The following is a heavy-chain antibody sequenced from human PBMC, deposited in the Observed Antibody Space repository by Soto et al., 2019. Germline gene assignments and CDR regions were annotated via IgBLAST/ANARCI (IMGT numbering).Heavy chain of an antibody. D-gene: IGHD5-12*01. V-gene: IGHV4-59*01. CDR3: ARADSGYVHFDY. J-gene: IGHJ4*02. CDR1: SGSISSYY. CDR2: IYYSGST. Sequence: QVQLQESGPGLVKPSETLSLICTVSSGSISSYYWSWIRQPPGKGLEWIGYIYYSGSTNYNPSLNSRVSLSVDTSKNQFTLKLISVTAADTAVYYCARADSGYVHFDYWGQGTLVNVYS.